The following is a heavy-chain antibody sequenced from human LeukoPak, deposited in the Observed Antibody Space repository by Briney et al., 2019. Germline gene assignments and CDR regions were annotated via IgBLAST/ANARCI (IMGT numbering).Heavy chain of an antibody. Sequence: SETLSLTCTVSGGSISSYYWSWIRQPPGKGLEWIGYIYYSGSTNYNPSLKSRVTISVDTSKNQFSLKLTSVTAADTAVYYCARYRGTYGYYFDYWGQGKLVIVSS. CDR1: GGSISSYY. V-gene: IGHV4-59*01. CDR2: IYYSGST. CDR3: ARYRGTYGYYFDY. J-gene: IGHJ4*02. D-gene: IGHD5-24*01.